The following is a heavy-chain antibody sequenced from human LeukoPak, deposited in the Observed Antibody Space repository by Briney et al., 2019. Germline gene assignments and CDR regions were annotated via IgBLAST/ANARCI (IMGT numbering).Heavy chain of an antibody. Sequence: GGSLRLSCAASGFTFSSYAMSWVRQAPGKGLEWVSAISGSGDSTHYADSVKGRCTISRDNSKNTLYLEMNSLRAEDTAVYYCPKDRGDNHYYYYMDVWGKGTTVTVSS. J-gene: IGHJ6*03. V-gene: IGHV3-23*01. CDR2: ISGSGDST. CDR1: GFTFSSYA. CDR3: PKDRGDNHYYYYMDV. D-gene: IGHD3-10*01.